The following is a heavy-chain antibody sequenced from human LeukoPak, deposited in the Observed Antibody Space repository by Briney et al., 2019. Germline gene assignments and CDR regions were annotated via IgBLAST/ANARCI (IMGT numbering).Heavy chain of an antibody. D-gene: IGHD3-3*01. CDR2: IWYDGSNK. J-gene: IGHJ5*02. CDR3: ARDFTIFGVVTATWFDP. V-gene: IGHV3-33*01. CDR1: GFTFSSYG. Sequence: GGSLRLSCAASGFTFSSYGMHWVRQAPGKGLEWVAVIWYDGSNKYYADSVKGRFTISRDNSKNTLYLQMNSLRAEDTAVYYCARDFTIFGVVTATWFDPWGQGTLVTVSS.